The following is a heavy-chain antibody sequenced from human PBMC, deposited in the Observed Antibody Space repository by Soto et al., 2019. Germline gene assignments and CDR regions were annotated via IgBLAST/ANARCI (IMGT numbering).Heavy chain of an antibody. V-gene: IGHV1-18*01. D-gene: IGHD3-16*01. Sequence: QVQLVQSGAEVKNPGASVKVSCKASGYTFTRYGIGWARQAPGQGLEWMGWSNTYNGNTNYAQNVQGRVNLTTDTSTSTAYIELRRLRSNDTAIYYCAMVDVYVTPSPQDVWGQGTTVIVSS. CDR3: AMVDVYVTPSPQDV. CDR2: SNTYNGNT. CDR1: GYTFTRYG. J-gene: IGHJ6*02.